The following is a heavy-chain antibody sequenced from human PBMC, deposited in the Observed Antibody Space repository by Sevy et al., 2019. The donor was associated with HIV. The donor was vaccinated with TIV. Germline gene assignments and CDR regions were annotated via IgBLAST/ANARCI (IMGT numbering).Heavy chain of an antibody. Sequence: GGSLRLSCAASGFTFSSYAMHWVRQAPGKGLEWVAVISYDGSNKYYADSVKGRFTISRDNSKNTLYLQMNGLRAEDTAVYYCAREGGETYSSGWPYYFDYWGQGTLVTVSS. V-gene: IGHV3-30-3*01. D-gene: IGHD6-19*01. CDR1: GFTFSSYA. CDR3: AREGGETYSSGWPYYFDY. CDR2: ISYDGSNK. J-gene: IGHJ4*02.